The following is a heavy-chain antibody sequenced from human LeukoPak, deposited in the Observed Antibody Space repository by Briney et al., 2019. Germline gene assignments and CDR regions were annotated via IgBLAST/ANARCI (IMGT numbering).Heavy chain of an antibody. CDR1: GFTVSSNY. J-gene: IGHJ6*03. CDR3: ARDPYSGSYGNYYYYFMDV. Sequence: GGSLRLSCAASGFTVSSNYMTWARQAPGKGLQWVSVIHKNAITYYADTVKGRFTISRDNSKNMVYLQMNSLRAEDTAVYYCARDPYSGSYGNYYYYFMDVWGKGTTVTISS. CDR2: IHKNAIT. V-gene: IGHV3-53*01. D-gene: IGHD1-26*01.